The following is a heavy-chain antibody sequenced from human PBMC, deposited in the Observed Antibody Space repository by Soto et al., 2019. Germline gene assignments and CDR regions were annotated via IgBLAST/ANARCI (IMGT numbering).Heavy chain of an antibody. V-gene: IGHV5-10-1*01. D-gene: IGHD6-6*01. CDR3: AISSIAARLSGMDV. CDR2: IDPSDSYA. CDR1: GYXFTSYW. J-gene: IGHJ6*02. Sequence: EXLKISCKWSGYXFTSYWFIWVRHMPGKGLEFMGMIDPSDSYANYSPSFQVHVSISAYRSISTAYLQWSSMKASDTAMYYCAISSIAARLSGMDVWGQGTTVTVSS.